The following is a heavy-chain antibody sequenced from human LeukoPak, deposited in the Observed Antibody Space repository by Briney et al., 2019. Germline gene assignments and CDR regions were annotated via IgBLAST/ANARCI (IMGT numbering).Heavy chain of an antibody. CDR1: GFSFSDYS. CDR3: ARVGYSYGYDY. Sequence: PGGSLRLSCAASGFSFSDYSMNWVRQAPGKGLEWVSSITISSSIIYYADSVKGRFTISRDNAKNSLFLQMNSLRAEDTAVYYCARVGYSYGYDYWGQGTLVTVSS. V-gene: IGHV3-21*01. D-gene: IGHD5-18*01. J-gene: IGHJ4*02. CDR2: ITISSSII.